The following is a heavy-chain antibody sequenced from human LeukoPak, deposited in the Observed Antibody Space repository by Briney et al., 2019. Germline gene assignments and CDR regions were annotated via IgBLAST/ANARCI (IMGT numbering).Heavy chain of an antibody. CDR1: GYTFTSYW. Sequence: ASVKVSCKASGYTFTSYWIQWVRQAPGQGLEWMGLINPDGGSTAYAHRFQGRVIMTRDTSISTAYMELSRLRSDDTAVYYCARESRGGYSPDYWGQGTLVTVSS. J-gene: IGHJ4*02. V-gene: IGHV1-2*02. D-gene: IGHD3-10*01. CDR3: ARESRGGYSPDY. CDR2: INPDGGST.